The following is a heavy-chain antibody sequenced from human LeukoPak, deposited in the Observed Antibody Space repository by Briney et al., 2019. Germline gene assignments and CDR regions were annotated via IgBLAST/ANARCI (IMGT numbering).Heavy chain of an antibody. CDR3: ARVAAAGNEADY. Sequence: SETLSLTCAVYGGSFSGYYWSWIRQPPGKGLEWIGEINHSGGTNYNPSLKSRVTISVDTSKNQFSLKLSSVTAANTAVYYCARVAAAGNEADYWGQGTLVTVSS. CDR2: INHSGGT. V-gene: IGHV4-34*01. CDR1: GGSFSGYY. J-gene: IGHJ4*02. D-gene: IGHD6-13*01.